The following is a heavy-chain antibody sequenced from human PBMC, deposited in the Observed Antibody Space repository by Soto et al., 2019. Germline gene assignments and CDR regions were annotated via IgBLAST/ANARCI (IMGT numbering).Heavy chain of an antibody. Sequence: QVQLQESGPGLVKPSGTLSLTCTVSSGSISSHNWWTWVRQTPGKGLEWIGDIHHAGGSNYNPSLKSRVSIPVDKSKNQFSLRLSSVTVAETAVYYCARKRAHSDDYGDYSPDWYFDLWGRGTLVTVSP. V-gene: IGHV4-4*02. J-gene: IGHJ2*01. CDR2: IHHAGGS. D-gene: IGHD4-17*01. CDR3: ARKRAHSDDYGDYSPDWYFDL. CDR1: SGSISSHNW.